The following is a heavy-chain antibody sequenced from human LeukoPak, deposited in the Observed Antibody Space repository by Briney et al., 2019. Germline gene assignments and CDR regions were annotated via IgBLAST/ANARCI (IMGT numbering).Heavy chain of an antibody. CDR2: IYYSGST. CDR3: AREVTTSGAVYFDY. J-gene: IGHJ4*02. CDR1: GGSISSGGYY. Sequence: SETLSLTCTVSGGSISSGGYYWSWIRQHPGKGLEWIGYIYYSGSTYYNPSLKSRVTISVDTSKNQFSLKLSSVTAADTAVYYCAREVTTSGAVYFDYWGQGTLVPVSS. V-gene: IGHV4-31*03. D-gene: IGHD4-17*01.